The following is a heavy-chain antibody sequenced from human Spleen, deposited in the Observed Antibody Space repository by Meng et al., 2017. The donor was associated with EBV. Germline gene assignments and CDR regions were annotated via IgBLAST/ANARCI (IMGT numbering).Heavy chain of an antibody. Sequence: PMVPSGAGVRMAGASVNVSCKASGYIFKIYGISWVRQGPGQGLEWMGWFSPYNGNTNSAQKFQGRVIMTTDTSRSTAYMELRSLTSDDTAVYYCARDRPIVRDIIINDYWGQGTLVTVSS. CDR2: FSPYNGNT. CDR1: GYIFKIYG. CDR3: ARDRPIVRDIIINDY. D-gene: IGHD3-10*01. V-gene: IGHV1-18*01. J-gene: IGHJ4*02.